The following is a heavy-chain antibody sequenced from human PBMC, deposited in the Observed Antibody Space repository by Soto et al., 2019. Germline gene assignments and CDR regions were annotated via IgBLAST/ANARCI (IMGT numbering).Heavy chain of an antibody. D-gene: IGHD4-4*01. CDR2: ISGSGDNT. J-gene: IGHJ4*02. V-gene: IGHV3-23*01. CDR1: GFTLSSYA. CDR3: AKDRGNAMSGQTSGY. Sequence: PGGSLRLSCAASGFTLSSYAMTWVRQAPGKGLEWVSAISGSGDNTYYADSVKGRFTISRDNSKNTLYLQMSSLRAEDTALYYCAKDRGNAMSGQTSGYWGQGILVTVSS.